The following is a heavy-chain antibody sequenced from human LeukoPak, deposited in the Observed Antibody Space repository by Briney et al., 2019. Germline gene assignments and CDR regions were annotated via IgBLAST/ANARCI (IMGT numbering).Heavy chain of an antibody. CDR3: GRELIFGVVN. J-gene: IGHJ4*02. D-gene: IGHD3-3*01. CDR1: GFTFSSCA. CDR2: ISYDGSIK. V-gene: IGHV3-30*01. Sequence: WGSLRLSCAASGFTFSSCAMHWVRQAPGKGLEWVAVISYDGSIKYKAASVRGRFTSSRDNSKSTLYLQKTSLKAEERAVYYCGRELIFGVVNWGQGTLVTVSS.